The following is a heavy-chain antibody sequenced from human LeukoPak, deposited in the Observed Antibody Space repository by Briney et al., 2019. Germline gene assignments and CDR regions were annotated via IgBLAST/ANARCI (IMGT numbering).Heavy chain of an antibody. J-gene: IGHJ4*02. CDR3: ATERQKYFDY. CDR2: ITWDGGST. V-gene: IGHV3-43*01. CDR1: GFTFDDYT. Sequence: PGGSLRLSCAASGFTFDDYTMHWVRQAPGRGLEWASLITWDGGSTFYADSVKGRFTISRDNSKNSLSLQMNSLRSEDTALYYCATERQKYFDYWGQGTLVTVSS.